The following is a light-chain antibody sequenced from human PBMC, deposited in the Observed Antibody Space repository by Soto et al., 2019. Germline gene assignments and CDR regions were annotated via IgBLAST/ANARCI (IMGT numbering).Light chain of an antibody. CDR3: QVWDSTSDDDI. CDR2: DDN. CDR1: DIASKS. V-gene: IGLV3-21*02. Sequence: SYELTQPPSVSVAPGQAARISCGGNDIASKSVHGARQKAGEATVLAVYDDNDRRSRMLERFSGALSGETDTLTSSKVEAGSEAEYYCQVWDSTSDDDIFRRGSKVTVL. J-gene: IGLJ1*01.